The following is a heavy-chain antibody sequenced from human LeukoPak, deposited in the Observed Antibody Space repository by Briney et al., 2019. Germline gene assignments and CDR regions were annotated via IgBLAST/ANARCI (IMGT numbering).Heavy chain of an antibody. D-gene: IGHD3-3*01. CDR3: AREGYYDFWSGYFDY. Sequence: SETPSLTCTVSGGSISSYYWSWIRQPPGKGLEWIGYICYSGSTNYNPSLKSRVTISVDTSKNQFSLKLSSVTAADTAVYYCAREGYYDFWSGYFDYWGQGTLVTVSS. J-gene: IGHJ4*02. CDR2: ICYSGST. V-gene: IGHV4-59*01. CDR1: GGSISSYY.